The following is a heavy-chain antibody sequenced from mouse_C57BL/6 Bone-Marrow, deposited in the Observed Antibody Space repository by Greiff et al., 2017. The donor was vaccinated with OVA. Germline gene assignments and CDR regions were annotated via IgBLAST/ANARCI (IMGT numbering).Heavy chain of an antibody. D-gene: IGHD1-1*01. CDR1: GYTFTSYW. V-gene: IGHV1-50*01. J-gene: IGHJ2*01. CDR2: IDPSDSYT. Sequence: QVQLQQPGAELVKPGASVKLSCKASGYTFTSYWMQWVKQRPGQGLEWIGEIDPSDSYTNYNQKFKGKATLTVDPSSSTAYMQLSSLTSEDSAVYYCARAPTVVAFDFWGQGTTLTVSS. CDR3: ARAPTVVAFDF.